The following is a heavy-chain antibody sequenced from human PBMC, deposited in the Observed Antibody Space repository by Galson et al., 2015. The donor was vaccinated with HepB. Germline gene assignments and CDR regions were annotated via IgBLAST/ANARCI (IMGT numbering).Heavy chain of an antibody. CDR1: GYTFTSYY. CDR3: ARDRIQLGVSQGFDY. Sequence: SVKVSCKASGYTFTSYYMHWVRQAPGQGLEWMGIINPSGGSTSYAQKLQGRVTMTRDTSTSTVYMELSSLRSEDTAVYYCARDRIQLGVSQGFDYWGQGTLVTVSS. CDR2: INPSGGST. D-gene: IGHD5-18*01. V-gene: IGHV1-46*04. J-gene: IGHJ4*02.